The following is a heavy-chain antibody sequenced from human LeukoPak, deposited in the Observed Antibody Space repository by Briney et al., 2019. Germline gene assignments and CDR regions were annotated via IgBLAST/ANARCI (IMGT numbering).Heavy chain of an antibody. V-gene: IGHV3-53*01. D-gene: IGHD3-10*01. CDR3: AGKQGSGSLRPLDY. Sequence: GGSLRLSCAASGFSVGSNYMSWVRQTPGKGLEWVSGIYSGGHIYYADSVKGRFTISRDNSKNTLYLQMNSLRAEDTAVYYCAGKQGSGSLRPLDYWGQGTLVTVSS. CDR1: GFSVGSNY. J-gene: IGHJ4*02. CDR2: IYSGGHI.